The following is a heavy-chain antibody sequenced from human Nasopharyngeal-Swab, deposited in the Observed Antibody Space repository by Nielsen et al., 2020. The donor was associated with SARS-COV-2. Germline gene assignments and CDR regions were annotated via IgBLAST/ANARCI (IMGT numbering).Heavy chain of an antibody. CDR3: ARGAPGY. J-gene: IGHJ4*01. Sequence: SETLSFTCAVSGGSFSDYNWSWIRQPPGKGLEWIGNIYHSGRTNYNPSLKSRLAISIDTSKKQFSLKLSSVTAADTAVYYCARGAPGYWGQGTLVTVSS. CDR1: GGSFSDYN. CDR2: IYHSGRT. V-gene: IGHV4-34*01.